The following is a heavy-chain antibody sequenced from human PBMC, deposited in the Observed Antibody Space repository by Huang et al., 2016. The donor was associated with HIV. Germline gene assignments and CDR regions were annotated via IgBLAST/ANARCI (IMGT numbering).Heavy chain of an antibody. CDR1: GESLGTYY. CDR2: VNDGGDI. V-gene: IGHV4-34*01. D-gene: IGHD3-10*01. CDR3: ARRFRVAATRKWFDP. Sequence: QVQLQQWGAGLLKPSETLALTCAVYGESLGTYYWAWIRRPPGKGLKWIGEVNDGGDINYNPSLESRVTISVDTSRNQVSLTLTSMTAADTATYYCARRFRVAATRKWFDPWGQGTLVIVSS. J-gene: IGHJ5*02.